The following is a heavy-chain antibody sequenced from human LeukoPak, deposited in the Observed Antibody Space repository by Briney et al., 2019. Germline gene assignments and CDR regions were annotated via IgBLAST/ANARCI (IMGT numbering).Heavy chain of an antibody. CDR1: GFTFSSHA. CDR2: FGGSGSST. CDR3: AKDRGQWLVRDEYFQH. Sequence: GRSLRLSCAASGFTFSSHAMSWVRQAPGKGLEWVSAFGGSGSSTQYADAVKGRFTISRDNSKNTLSMQMNNLRAEDTAVYYCAKDRGQWLVRDEYFQHWGQGTLVTVSS. J-gene: IGHJ1*01. V-gene: IGHV3-23*01. D-gene: IGHD6-19*01.